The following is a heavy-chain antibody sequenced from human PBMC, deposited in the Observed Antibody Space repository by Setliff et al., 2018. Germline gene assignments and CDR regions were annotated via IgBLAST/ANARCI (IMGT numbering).Heavy chain of an antibody. CDR1: GYTFTTYA. CDR2: INTNTGNP. CDR3: ARASRFGTVKWRGDYYMDV. Sequence: ASVKVSCKASGYTFTTYAMGWMRQAPGQRLEWMGWINTNTGNPSYAQGFTGQFVFSLDTSVSTAYLQISSLKPEDTAVYYCARASRFGTVKWRGDYYMDVWGKGTTVTVSS. D-gene: IGHD3-10*01. J-gene: IGHJ6*03. V-gene: IGHV7-4-1*02.